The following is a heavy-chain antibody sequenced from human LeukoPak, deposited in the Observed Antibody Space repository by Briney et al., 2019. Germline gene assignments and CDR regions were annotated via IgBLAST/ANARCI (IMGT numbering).Heavy chain of an antibody. CDR2: INRDGSST. Sequence: PGGSLRLSCALSGFTLSSYWMHWVRQAPRKGLVWVSRINRDGSSTSYADSVKGRFTISRDNATNTLYLQMNSLRAEDTAVYYCARGSSWSLDYWGQGTLVTVSS. J-gene: IGHJ4*02. V-gene: IGHV3-74*01. D-gene: IGHD6-13*01. CDR1: GFTLSSYW. CDR3: ARGSSWSLDY.